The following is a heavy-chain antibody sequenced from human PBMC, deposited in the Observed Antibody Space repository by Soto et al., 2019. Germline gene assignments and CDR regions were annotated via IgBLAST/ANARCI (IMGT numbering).Heavy chain of an antibody. V-gene: IGHV3-9*01. CDR3: AKDVAAAGTLYYYYYMDV. CDR1: GFTFDDYA. D-gene: IGHD6-13*01. CDR2: ISWNSGSI. Sequence: GGSLRLSCAASGFTFDDYAMHWVRQAPGKGLEWVSGISWNSGSIGYADSVKGRFTISRDNAKNSLYLQMNSLRAEDTALYYCAKDVAAAGTLYYYYYMDVWGKGTTVTVSS. J-gene: IGHJ6*03.